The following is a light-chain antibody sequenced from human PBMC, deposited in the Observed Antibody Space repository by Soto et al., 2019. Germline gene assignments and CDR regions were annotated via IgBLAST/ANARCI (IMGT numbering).Light chain of an antibody. CDR2: GAS. CDR3: QQYGSSPQI. Sequence: EIVLTQSPGTLSLSPGERATLSCRASQSVAGSYLAWYQQKPGQAPRLLIYGASSRATGIPDRFSGSGSGTDFTLTISRLEPEDFAVYSCQQYGSSPQIFGGGTKVEIK. CDR1: QSVAGSY. J-gene: IGKJ4*01. V-gene: IGKV3-20*01.